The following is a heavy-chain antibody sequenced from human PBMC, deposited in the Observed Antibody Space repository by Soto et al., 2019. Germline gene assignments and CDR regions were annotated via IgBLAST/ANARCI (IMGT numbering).Heavy chain of an antibody. J-gene: IGHJ6*02. D-gene: IGHD2-15*01. CDR1: GDTFTAYY. Sequence: ASVKDSCKASGDTFTAYYIHWVRQAPGQGLEGMGLLKRNSGGTNHAQKLKGRVTMTRATSISTVYLELSRLRSYDTAVYYCARDSSRAGRGPYYYYYGMDAWGQGTTVTVSS. CDR3: ARDSSRAGRGPYYYYYGMDA. CDR2: LKRNSGGT. V-gene: IGHV1-2*02.